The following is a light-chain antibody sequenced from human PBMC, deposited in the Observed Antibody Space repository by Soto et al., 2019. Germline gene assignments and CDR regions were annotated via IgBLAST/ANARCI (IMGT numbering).Light chain of an antibody. CDR3: QSYDSSLSGRVV. CDR1: SSNIGAGYD. V-gene: IGLV1-40*01. CDR2: GNS. J-gene: IGLJ2*01. Sequence: QSVLTQPPSVSGAPGQRVTISCTGSSSNIGAGYDVHWYQQLPGTAPKLLSYGNSNRPSGVPDRFSGSKSGTSASLAITGLQAEDEADYYCQSYDSSLSGRVVFGGGTKLNVL.